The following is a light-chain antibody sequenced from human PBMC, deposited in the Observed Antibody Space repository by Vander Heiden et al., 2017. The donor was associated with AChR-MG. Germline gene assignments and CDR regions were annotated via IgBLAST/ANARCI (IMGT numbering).Light chain of an antibody. J-gene: IGKJ4*01. V-gene: IGKV3-11*01. CDR1: QSVSSY. Sequence: PATLSLSPGERATLSCRASQSVSSYLAWYQQKPGQAPRLLIYDASNRATGIPARFSGSGSGTDFTLTISSLEPEDFAVYYCQQRSNWSTFGGGTKVEIK. CDR2: DAS. CDR3: QQRSNWST.